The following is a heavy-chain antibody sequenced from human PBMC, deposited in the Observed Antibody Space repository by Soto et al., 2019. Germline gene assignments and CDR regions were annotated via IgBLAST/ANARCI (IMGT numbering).Heavy chain of an antibody. CDR3: ARGFRIPRAHGMDV. Sequence: SQTLSLTSAVYGGSFSGYYSRWIRQPPGKGLEWMGEINHSGSTNYRPSLKSRVTVSVDTSKNQFSLKLSSVTAADTAAYYCARGFRIPRAHGMDVWGQGTTVTVSS. J-gene: IGHJ6*02. CDR2: INHSGST. D-gene: IGHD2-15*01. CDR1: GGSFSGYY. V-gene: IGHV4-34*01.